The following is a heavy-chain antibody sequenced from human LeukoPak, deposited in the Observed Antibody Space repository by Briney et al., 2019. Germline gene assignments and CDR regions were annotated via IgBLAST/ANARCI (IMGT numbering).Heavy chain of an antibody. CDR2: ISNSGNTI. J-gene: IGHJ4*02. Sequence: PGGSLRLSCAASGFTLSTYSMNWVRQAPGKGLEWVSYISNSGNTIYYADSVKGRFTISRDNAKNSLFLQMNSLRAEDTAVYYCARRRDFDYWGQGTLVAVSS. CDR1: GFTLSTYS. CDR3: ARRRDFDY. V-gene: IGHV3-48*04. D-gene: IGHD6-6*01.